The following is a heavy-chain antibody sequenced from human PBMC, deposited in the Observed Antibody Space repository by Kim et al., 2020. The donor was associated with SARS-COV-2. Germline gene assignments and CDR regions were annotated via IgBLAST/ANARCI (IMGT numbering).Heavy chain of an antibody. D-gene: IGHD3-10*01. Sequence: ASVKVSCRASGYSFSSYGMNWVRQAPGQGLEWMGWINTNTGNPTYAQGFTGRFVFSLDTSVSTAYLQISSLKAEDTAVYYCAREDDYYGSGSYVAPSYVTPTHFDYWGQGTLVTVSS. J-gene: IGHJ4*02. CDR3: AREDDYYGSGSYVAPSYVTPTHFDY. CDR2: INTNTGNP. V-gene: IGHV7-4-1*02. CDR1: GYSFSSYG.